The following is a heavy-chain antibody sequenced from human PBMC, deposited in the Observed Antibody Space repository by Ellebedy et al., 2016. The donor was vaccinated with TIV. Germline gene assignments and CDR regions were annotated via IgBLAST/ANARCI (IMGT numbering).Heavy chain of an antibody. V-gene: IGHV3-74*01. CDR1: GSTFSRHW. D-gene: IGHD6-19*01. CDR3: ARRQWLPLQIIYAMDV. Sequence: GESLKISCAASGSTFSRHWVHWVRQAPGKGLVWVSRINSDGSSTDYADSVKGRFTISRDNAKNTLYLQMNSLGAEDTAVYYCARRQWLPLQIIYAMDVWGQGTTVTVSS. J-gene: IGHJ6*02. CDR2: INSDGSST.